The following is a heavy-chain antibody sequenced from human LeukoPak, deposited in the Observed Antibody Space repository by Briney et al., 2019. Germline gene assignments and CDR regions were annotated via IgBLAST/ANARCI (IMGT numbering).Heavy chain of an antibody. CDR3: ARDYSGYELGGGDY. CDR2: INAGNGNT. Sequence: ASVKVSCKASGYTFTSYAMHWVRQAPGQRREWMGWINAGNGNTKYSHKFQGRVTITRDTSASTAYMELSSLRSEDTAVYYCARDYSGYELGGGDYWGQGTLVTVSS. CDR1: GYTFTSYA. V-gene: IGHV1-3*01. J-gene: IGHJ4*02. D-gene: IGHD5-12*01.